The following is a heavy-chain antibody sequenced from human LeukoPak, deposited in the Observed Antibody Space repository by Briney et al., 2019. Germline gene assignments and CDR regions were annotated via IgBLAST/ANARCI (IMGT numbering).Heavy chain of an antibody. J-gene: IGHJ4*02. Sequence: GGSLGLSCAASGFTFSSYWMSWIRQAPGKGLEWVAHIKQDGSEKYYVDSVKGRFTISRDNAKNSLYLQMNSLRAEDTAVYYCARDKPAGIPVASYHDYWGQGTLVTVSS. CDR2: IKQDGSEK. CDR1: GFTFSSYW. V-gene: IGHV3-7*01. CDR3: ARDKPAGIPVASYHDY. D-gene: IGHD6-19*01.